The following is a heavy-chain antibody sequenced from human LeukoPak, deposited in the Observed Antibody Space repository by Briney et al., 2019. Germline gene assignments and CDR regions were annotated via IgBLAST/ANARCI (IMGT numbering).Heavy chain of an antibody. Sequence: RGSLRLSCAASGFTFSTYSMNWVRQAPGKGLEWVSSITSTSSYIHYADSVKGRFTISRDNAKNSVYLQMNSLRAEDTAVYYCAREEAVAGSFDYWGQGTLVTVSS. V-gene: IGHV3-21*01. CDR2: ITSTSSYI. D-gene: IGHD6-19*01. J-gene: IGHJ4*02. CDR1: GFTFSTYS. CDR3: AREEAVAGSFDY.